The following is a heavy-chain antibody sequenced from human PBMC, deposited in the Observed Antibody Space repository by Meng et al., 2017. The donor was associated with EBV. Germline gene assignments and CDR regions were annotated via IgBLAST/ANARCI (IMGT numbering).Heavy chain of an antibody. J-gene: IGHJ4*02. CDR1: GGTFRSDA. Sequence: QVQLLQAGAEVKKPGSSVKVSCRTSGGTFRSDAVSWVRHAPGQGLEWMGGLIPMVGAPHYAQKFQGRVTIIADESTSTHSMELNSLRSEDTAMYYCASESGRGFTPDYWGQGTLVTVSS. CDR3: ASESGRGFTPDY. D-gene: IGHD3-10*01. CDR2: LIPMVGAP. V-gene: IGHV1-69*01.